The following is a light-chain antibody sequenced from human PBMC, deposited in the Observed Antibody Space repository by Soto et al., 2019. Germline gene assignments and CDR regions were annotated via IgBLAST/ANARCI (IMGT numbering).Light chain of an antibody. CDR2: DVS. CDR1: SSDVGGYNY. V-gene: IGLV2-14*01. J-gene: IGLJ2*01. CDR3: SSYTSSSTLI. Sequence: QSALTQPASVSGSPGQSITISCTGTSSDVGGYNYVSWYQQHPGEAPKLMIYDVSNRPSGVSNRFSGSKSGNTASLTISGLQAEDEADYYCSSYTSSSTLIFGGGTQLTV.